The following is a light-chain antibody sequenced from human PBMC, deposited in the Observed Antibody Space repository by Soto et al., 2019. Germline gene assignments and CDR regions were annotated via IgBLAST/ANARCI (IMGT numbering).Light chain of an antibody. CDR2: EVS. J-gene: IGLJ2*01. Sequence: QSVLTQPPSASGSPGQSVTISCTGTSSDVGDYNYVSWYQQHPGKAPKLMIYEVSKRPSGVPDRFSGSKSGNTASLTVSGLQAEDEADYYCSSYAGSNRVFGGGTKVTVL. V-gene: IGLV2-8*01. CDR1: SSDVGDYNY. CDR3: SSYAGSNRV.